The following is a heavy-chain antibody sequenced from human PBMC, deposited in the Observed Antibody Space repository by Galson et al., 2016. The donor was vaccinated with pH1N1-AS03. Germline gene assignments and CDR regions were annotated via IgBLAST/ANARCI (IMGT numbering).Heavy chain of an antibody. CDR2: ISDSGST. D-gene: IGHD2-21*01. J-gene: IGHJ6*03. Sequence: WNWIRQPPGKGLEWIGYISDSGSTNYNPSLKSRVTISLDTSKSQFSLKLSSVTAADTAFYYCARGANRLWPYYYTHMDVWGKGTTVTVSS. V-gene: IGHV4-59*01. CDR3: ARGANRLWPYYYTHMDV.